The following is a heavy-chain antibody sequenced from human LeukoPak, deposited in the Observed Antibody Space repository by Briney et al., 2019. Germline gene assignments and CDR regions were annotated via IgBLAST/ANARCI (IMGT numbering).Heavy chain of an antibody. J-gene: IGHJ4*02. D-gene: IGHD3-3*01. CDR2: ISGSGGST. CDR1: GFTFSSYA. V-gene: IGHV3-23*01. Sequence: GGSLRLSCAASGFTFSSYAMSWVRQAPGKGLEWVSAISGSGGSTYYADSVKGRFTISRDNSKNTLYPQMNSLRAEDTAVYYCAKDKTIFGVAKNPNFDYWGQGTLVTVSS. CDR3: AKDKTIFGVAKNPNFDY.